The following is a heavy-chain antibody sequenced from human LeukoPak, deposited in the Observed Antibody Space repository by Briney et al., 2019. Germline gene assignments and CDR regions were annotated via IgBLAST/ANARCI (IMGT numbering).Heavy chain of an antibody. CDR1: GYSISSGYY. V-gene: IGHV4-38-2*02. Sequence: KASETLSLTCTVSGYSISSGYYWGWIRQPPGKGLEWIGSIYYSGSTYYNPSLKSRVTISVDTSKNQFSLKLSSVTAADTAVYYCAAMVTSGGWFDPWGQGSLVTVSS. D-gene: IGHD5-18*01. CDR3: AAMVTSGGWFDP. J-gene: IGHJ5*02. CDR2: IYYSGST.